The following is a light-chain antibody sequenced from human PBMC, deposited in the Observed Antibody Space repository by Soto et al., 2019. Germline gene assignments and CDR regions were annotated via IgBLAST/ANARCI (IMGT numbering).Light chain of an antibody. V-gene: IGLV2-14*01. CDR3: SSYTSSSTLYV. J-gene: IGLJ1*01. Sequence: QSVLTQPASVSGSPGQSITISCTGTSSDVGGYNYVSWYQQHPGKAPKLMIYDVSNRPSGVSNRFSGSKSGNTASLTISGLQAEDXADYYCSSYTSSSTLYVFGTGTKATVL. CDR1: SSDVGGYNY. CDR2: DVS.